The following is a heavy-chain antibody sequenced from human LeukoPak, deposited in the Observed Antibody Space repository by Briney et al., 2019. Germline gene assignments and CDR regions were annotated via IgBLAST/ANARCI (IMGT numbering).Heavy chain of an antibody. J-gene: IGHJ4*02. D-gene: IGHD3-3*01. CDR2: IYYSGST. CDR3: ARVGSNFWSGYYSYYFDY. CDR1: GGSISSGSYY. Sequence: PSETLSLTCTVSGGSISSGSYYWSWIRQPPGKGLEWIGYIYYSGSTNYNPSLKSRVTISVDTSKNQFSLKLSSVTAADTAVYYCARVGSNFWSGYYSYYFDYWGQGTLVTVSS. V-gene: IGHV4-61*01.